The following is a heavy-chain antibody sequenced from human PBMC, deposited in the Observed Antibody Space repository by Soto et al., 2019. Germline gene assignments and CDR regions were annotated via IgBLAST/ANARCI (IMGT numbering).Heavy chain of an antibody. Sequence: SETLSLTCTVSGGSISSYYWSWIRQTPGKGLEWIGDIYYRGRTNYNPSNKRRDNISVDTSKNQFSLKLTSVTAADTAVYYCVRANYFDYWGQGTLVTVSS. CDR2: IYYRGRT. J-gene: IGHJ4*02. V-gene: IGHV4-59*01. CDR3: VRANYFDY. CDR1: GGSISSYY.